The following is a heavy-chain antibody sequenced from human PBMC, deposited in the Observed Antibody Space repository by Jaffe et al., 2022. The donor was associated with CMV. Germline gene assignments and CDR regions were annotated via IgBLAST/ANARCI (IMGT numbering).Heavy chain of an antibody. V-gene: IGHV4-39*01. CDR2: IYYSGST. D-gene: IGHD3-10*01. CDR1: GGSISSSSYY. CDR3: ASSYGSGSYYGVDY. J-gene: IGHJ4*02. Sequence: QLQLQESGPGLVKPSETLSLTCTVSGGSISSSSYYWGWIRQPPGKGLEWIGSIYYSGSTYYNPSLKSRVTISVDTSKNQFSLKLSSVTAADTAVYYCASSYGSGSYYGVDYWGQGTLVTVSS.